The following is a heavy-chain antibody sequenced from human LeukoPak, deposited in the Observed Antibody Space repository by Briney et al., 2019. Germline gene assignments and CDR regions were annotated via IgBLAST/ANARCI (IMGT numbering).Heavy chain of an antibody. CDR3: ARVGSSSPDYNWFDP. Sequence: PSETLSLTCTVSGYSISSGYYWGWIRQPPGKGLEWIGSIYHSGSTYYNPSLKSRVTISVDTSKNQFSLKLSSVTAADTAVYYCARVGSSSPDYNWFDPWGQGTLVTVSS. CDR1: GYSISSGYY. CDR2: IYHSGST. J-gene: IGHJ5*02. D-gene: IGHD6-13*01. V-gene: IGHV4-38-2*02.